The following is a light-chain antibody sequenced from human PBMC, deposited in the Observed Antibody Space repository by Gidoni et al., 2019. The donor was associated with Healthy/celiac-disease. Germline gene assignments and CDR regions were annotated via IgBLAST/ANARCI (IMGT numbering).Light chain of an antibody. CDR3: QQRSNWPPIT. J-gene: IGKJ5*01. V-gene: IGKV3-11*01. CDR2: DAS. Sequence: ELALTQSPATLSLSPGARATLPCRASQSVSSYLAWYQQKPGQAPRLLIYDASNRATGIPARFSGSGSGTDFTLTISSLEPEDFAVYYCQQRSNWPPITFGQGTRLEIK. CDR1: QSVSSY.